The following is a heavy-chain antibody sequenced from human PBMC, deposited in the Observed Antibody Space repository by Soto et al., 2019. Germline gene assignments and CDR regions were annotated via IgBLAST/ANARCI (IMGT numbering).Heavy chain of an antibody. V-gene: IGHV1-2*02. D-gene: IGHD2-15*01. Sequence: ASVKVSCKASGYTFTGYYIHWVRQAPGQGLEWMGWINPDSGDTNFAQKFQGRVTMTRDTSVTTAYMELSRLKSDDTAVYYCASGGGYFSAPNYYYDFCVQGPLVTV. CDR3: ASGGGYFSAPNYYYDF. J-gene: IGHJ4*02. CDR2: INPDSGDT. CDR1: GYTFTGYY.